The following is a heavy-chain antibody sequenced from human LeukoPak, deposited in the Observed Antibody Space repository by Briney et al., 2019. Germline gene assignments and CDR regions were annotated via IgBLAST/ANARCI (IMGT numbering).Heavy chain of an antibody. D-gene: IGHD6-19*01. Sequence: SETLSLTCTVSGGSVSSSSYYWGWIRQPPGKGLEWIGSIYYSGSTYYNPSLKSRVTISVDTSKNQFSLKLNSVTAADTAVYYCARGTSVAGADWGQGTLVTVSS. J-gene: IGHJ4*02. CDR2: IYYSGST. V-gene: IGHV4-39*01. CDR1: GGSVSSSSYY. CDR3: ARGTSVAGAD.